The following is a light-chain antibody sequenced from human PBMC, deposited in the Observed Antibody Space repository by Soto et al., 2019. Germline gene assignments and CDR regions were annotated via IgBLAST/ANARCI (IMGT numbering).Light chain of an antibody. CDR1: SSDVGGYNF. J-gene: IGLJ2*01. CDR3: SSYTSSSTLV. Sequence: QSALTQPASVSGSPGQSITISCTGTSSDVGGYNFVSWYQHHPGKAPKLMLYNVYDRPSGISHRFSGSRSGNTASLTISGLQAEDEAHYYCSSYTSSSTLVFGGGTQLTVL. CDR2: NVY. V-gene: IGLV2-14*03.